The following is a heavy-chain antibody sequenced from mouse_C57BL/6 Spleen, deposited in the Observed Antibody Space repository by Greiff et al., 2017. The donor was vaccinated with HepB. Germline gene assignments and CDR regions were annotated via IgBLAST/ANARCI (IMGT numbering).Heavy chain of an antibody. J-gene: IGHJ4*01. CDR3: ARWDYGSSYNYAMDY. Sequence: QVQLKQSGAELVKPGASVKISCKASGYAFSSYWMNWVKQRPGKGLERIGQIYPGDGDTNYNGKFKGKDTLTADKSSSTAYMHLSSLTSEDSAVYFCARWDYGSSYNYAMDYWGQGTSVTVSS. V-gene: IGHV1-80*01. D-gene: IGHD1-1*01. CDR2: IYPGDGDT. CDR1: GYAFSSYW.